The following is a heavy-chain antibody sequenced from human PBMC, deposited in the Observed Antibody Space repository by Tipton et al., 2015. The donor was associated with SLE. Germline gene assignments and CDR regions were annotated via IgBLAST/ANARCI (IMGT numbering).Heavy chain of an antibody. Sequence: GLVKPSETLSLTCTVSGGSISHRDDYWGWIRQPPGKGLEWIGAVGYTGSTHYNPSLESRVAISIDTPKNQFSLKLTSVTAADTAVYYCARGSDRSGYFGAFDIWGQGATVTVSS. CDR1: GGSISHRDDY. CDR3: ARGSDRSGYFGAFDI. V-gene: IGHV4-39*07. D-gene: IGHD3-22*01. J-gene: IGHJ3*02. CDR2: VGYTGST.